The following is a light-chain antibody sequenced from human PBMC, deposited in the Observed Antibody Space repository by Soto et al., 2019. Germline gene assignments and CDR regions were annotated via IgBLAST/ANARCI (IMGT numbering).Light chain of an antibody. CDR2: GNR. CDR1: NSNLGAGYD. V-gene: IGLV1-40*01. J-gene: IGLJ2*01. Sequence: QSVLTQPPSVSGAPGQRVTISCTGNNSNLGAGYDVHWYQQLPGAAPKLVVFGNRNRPSGVPERFSGSKSGTSASLAISGLQSEDEADYYCAVWDDSLSGMVFGGGTKLTVL. CDR3: AVWDDSLSGMV.